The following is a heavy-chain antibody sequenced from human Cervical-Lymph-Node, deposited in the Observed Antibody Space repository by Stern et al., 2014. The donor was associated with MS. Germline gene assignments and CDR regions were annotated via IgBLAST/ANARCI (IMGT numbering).Heavy chain of an antibody. J-gene: IGHJ3*02. Sequence: VQLGQSGAEVKKPGESLKISCKTSGYSFSNFWIGWVRQKPGKGLEGMGIIYPEDSDTTYSPSFQGHVTISADESISTAYLQWRSLKASDTAMYYCVRRRDSDSYDTFDIWGQGTMLIVSS. CDR1: GYSFSNFW. D-gene: IGHD3-22*01. CDR3: VRRRDSDSYDTFDI. V-gene: IGHV5-51*01. CDR2: IYPEDSDT.